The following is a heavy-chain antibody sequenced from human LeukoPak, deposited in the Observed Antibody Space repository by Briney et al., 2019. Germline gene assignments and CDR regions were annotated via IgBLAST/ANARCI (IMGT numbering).Heavy chain of an antibody. V-gene: IGHV1-18*01. D-gene: IGHD3-22*01. J-gene: IGHJ4*02. CDR3: AGDPSYYYDSSESLDY. CDR1: GYTFTSYG. Sequence: ASVKVSCKASGYTFTSYGISWVRQAPGQGLEWMGWISAYNGNTNYAQKLQGRVTMTTDTSTSTAYMELRSLRSGDTAVYYCAGDPSYYYDSSESLDYWGQGTLVTVSS. CDR2: ISAYNGNT.